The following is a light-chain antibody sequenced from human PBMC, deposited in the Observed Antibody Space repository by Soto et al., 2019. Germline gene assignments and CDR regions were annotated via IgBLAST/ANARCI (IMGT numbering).Light chain of an antibody. CDR1: QTISDF. CDR2: AAS. J-gene: IGKJ1*01. Sequence: DIPMTQSPSSLSASIGDRVSITCRASQTISDFLNWYQLKPGKAPKLLIYAASSLQSGVPSRFSGSGSGTDFTLTISPLQPEDFATYTCQQSFSTPRTFGQGTKVEIK. CDR3: QQSFSTPRT. V-gene: IGKV1-39*01.